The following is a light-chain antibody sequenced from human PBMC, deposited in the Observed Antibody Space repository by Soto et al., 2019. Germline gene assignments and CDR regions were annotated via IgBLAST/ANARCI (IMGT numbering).Light chain of an antibody. CDR2: DAS. CDR3: QQYSTYSRT. V-gene: IGKV1-5*01. Sequence: DIQMTQSPSTLSASVGDRVTITCRASQIISSWLAWYQQKPGQAPKLLIYDASSLESGVPSRFSGSGSGTEFTLTITSLQPDDFATYYCQQYSTYSRTFGRGTKVDI. CDR1: QIISSW. J-gene: IGKJ1*01.